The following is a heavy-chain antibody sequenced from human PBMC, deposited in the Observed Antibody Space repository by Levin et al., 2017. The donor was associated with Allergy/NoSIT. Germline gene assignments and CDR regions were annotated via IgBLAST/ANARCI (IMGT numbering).Heavy chain of an antibody. CDR2: INQDGSEK. CDR3: SRLSLVGGGALDI. Sequence: EASVKVSCEGSGFTFSSYWMSWVRQAPGKGLEWVANINQDGSEKSYVDSVKGRLSISRDNAKNSLYLQMNILTAEDTAVYYCSRLSLVGGGALDIWGQGTMVTVSS. J-gene: IGHJ3*02. V-gene: IGHV3-7*04. CDR1: GFTFSSYW. D-gene: IGHD1-26*01.